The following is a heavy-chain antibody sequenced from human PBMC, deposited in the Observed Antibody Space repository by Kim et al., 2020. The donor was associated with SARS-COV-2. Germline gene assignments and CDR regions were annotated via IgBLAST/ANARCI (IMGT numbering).Heavy chain of an antibody. J-gene: IGHJ4*02. V-gene: IGHV3-33*01. D-gene: IGHD2-21*01. CDR2: IWYDGSNK. Sequence: GGSLRLSCAASGFTFSSYGMHWVRQAPGKGLEWVAVIWYDGSNKYYADSVKGRFTISRDNSKNTLYLQMNSLRAEDTAVYYCARGRAGFLYYFDYWGQGTLVTVSS. CDR3: ARGRAGFLYYFDY. CDR1: GFTFSSYG.